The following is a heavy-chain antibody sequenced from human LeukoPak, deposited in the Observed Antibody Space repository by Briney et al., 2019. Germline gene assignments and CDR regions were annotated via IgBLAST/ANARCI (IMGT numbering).Heavy chain of an antibody. J-gene: IGHJ4*02. D-gene: IGHD6-19*01. CDR3: ASGTVAGTDFDY. CDR1: GGSISSYY. V-gene: IGHV4-59*01. Sequence: PSETLSLTCTVSGGSISSYYWSCIRQPPGKGLEWIGYIYYSGSTNYNPSLKSRVTISVDTSKNQFSLKLSSVTAADTAVYYCASGTVAGTDFDYWGQGTLVTVSS. CDR2: IYYSGST.